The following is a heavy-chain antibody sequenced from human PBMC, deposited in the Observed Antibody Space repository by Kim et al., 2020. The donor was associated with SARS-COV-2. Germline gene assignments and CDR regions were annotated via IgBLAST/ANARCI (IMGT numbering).Heavy chain of an antibody. J-gene: IGHJ4*02. CDR1: GASVSSTTDY. CDR3: ARGGPLSGTLSGPKVDS. V-gene: IGHV4-61*01. Sequence: SETLSLTCSVSGASVSSTTDYWSWVRQPPGKGLEWIGFIYYTGVTHYNPSLKSRVSISVDTSNNQFSLKLNFVTPADTAVYYCARGGPLSGTLSGPKVDSWGQGTLVTVSS. D-gene: IGHD3-16*01. CDR2: IYYTGVT.